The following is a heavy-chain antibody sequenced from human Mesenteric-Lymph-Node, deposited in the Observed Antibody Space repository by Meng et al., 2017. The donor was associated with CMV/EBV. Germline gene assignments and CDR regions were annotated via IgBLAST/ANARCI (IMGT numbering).Heavy chain of an antibody. V-gene: IGHV3-64*02. CDR3: ASVGYYYGMDV. CDR1: GFTFSSYA. D-gene: IGHD2-2*01. Sequence: GESLKISCAASGFTFSSYAMHWVRQAPGKGLEYVSAISSNGGSTYYADSVKGRFTISRDNSKNTLYLQMGSLRAEDTAVYYCASVGYYYGMDVWGQGTTVTVSS. CDR2: ISSNGGST. J-gene: IGHJ6*02.